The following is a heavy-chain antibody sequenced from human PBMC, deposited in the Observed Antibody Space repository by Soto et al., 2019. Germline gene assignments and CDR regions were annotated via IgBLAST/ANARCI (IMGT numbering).Heavy chain of an antibody. J-gene: IGHJ6*03. D-gene: IGHD2-8*01. CDR3: ASRNGDYYYYLDV. CDR2: IIPILGIA. CDR1: GGTLSSYT. V-gene: IGHV1-69*02. Sequence: QVQLVQSGAEVKKPGSSVKVSCKASGGTLSSYTISWVRQAPGQGLEWMGRIIPILGIANYAQKFQGRVTITADKSTITASMELSSLRSEDTAVYYCASRNGDYYYYLDVWGKGTTVTVSS.